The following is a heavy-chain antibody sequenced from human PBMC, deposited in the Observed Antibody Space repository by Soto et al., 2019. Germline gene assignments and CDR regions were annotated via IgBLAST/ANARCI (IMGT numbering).Heavy chain of an antibody. CDR3: ARVPDV. J-gene: IGHJ6*02. CDR2: IYHSGST. V-gene: IGHV4-30-2*01. Sequence: SENLSLTCAVSGGSISSGGYSWTWIRQPPGKGLEWIGYIYHSGSTYYNPSLKSRVTISVDRSKNQFSLKLSSVTAADTAVYYCARVPDVWGQGTTVTVSS. CDR1: GGSISSGGYS.